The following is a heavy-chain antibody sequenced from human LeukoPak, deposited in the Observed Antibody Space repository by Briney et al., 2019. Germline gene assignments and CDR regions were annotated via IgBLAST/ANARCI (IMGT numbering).Heavy chain of an antibody. CDR1: TFSDYA. V-gene: IGHV3-23*01. CDR3: AKCLRAGHRPVYTYYYMDV. Sequence: GGSLRLSCEFTFSDYAVSWVRQAPGKGLEWVSTISGRGDTSYYAGSVRGRFTVSRDNSKNTVFLQMNSLGADDTALYYCAKCLRAGHRPVYTYYYMDVWGKGTTVTVSS. J-gene: IGHJ6*03. CDR2: ISGRGDTS. D-gene: IGHD5/OR15-5a*01.